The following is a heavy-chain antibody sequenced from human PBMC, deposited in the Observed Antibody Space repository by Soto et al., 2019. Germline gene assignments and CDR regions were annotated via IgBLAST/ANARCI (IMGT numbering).Heavy chain of an antibody. J-gene: IGHJ4*02. V-gene: IGHV4-59*01. Sequence: LTCTVSGGSISSYYWSWIRQPPGKGLEWIGYIYYSGSTNYNPSLKSRVTISVDTSKNQFSLKLSSVTAADTAVYYCARDRWVPPVGAYDSSGYYGYWGQGTLVTVSS. CDR1: GGSISSYY. CDR2: IYYSGST. CDR3: ARDRWVPPVGAYDSSGYYGY. D-gene: IGHD3-22*01.